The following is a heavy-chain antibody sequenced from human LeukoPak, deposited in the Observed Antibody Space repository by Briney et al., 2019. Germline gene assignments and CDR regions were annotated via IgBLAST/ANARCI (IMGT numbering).Heavy chain of an antibody. CDR3: ARVDVVAVAGQDY. D-gene: IGHD6-19*01. CDR1: GGSISSYY. Sequence: SETLSLTCTVSGGSISSYYWSWIRQPPGKGLEWIGYIYYSGSTNYNPSLKSRVTISVDTSKNQFSLKLSSVTAADTAVYYCARVDVVAVAGQDYWGQGTLVTVSS. V-gene: IGHV4-59*01. CDR2: IYYSGST. J-gene: IGHJ4*02.